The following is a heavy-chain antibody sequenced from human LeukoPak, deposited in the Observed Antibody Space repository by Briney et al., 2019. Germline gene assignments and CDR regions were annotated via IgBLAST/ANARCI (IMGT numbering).Heavy chain of an antibody. CDR1: GFTFSXYX. CDR3: ARPSGSSWYRFDY. V-gene: IGHV3-33*01. D-gene: IGHD6-13*01. CDR2: IWYDGSNK. J-gene: IGHJ4*02. Sequence: GGXXRXXCAASGFTFSXYXXHWVXQAPGXXXXXXXVIWYDGSNKYYADSGKGRFTISRDNSKNTLYLQMNSLRAEDTAVYYCARPSGSSWYRFDYWGQGTLVTVSS.